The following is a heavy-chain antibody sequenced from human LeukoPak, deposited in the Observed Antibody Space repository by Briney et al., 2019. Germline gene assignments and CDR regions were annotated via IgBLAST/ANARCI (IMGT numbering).Heavy chain of an antibody. CDR1: GFTFSDHY. J-gene: IGHJ4*02. Sequence: PGGSLGLSCAASGFTFSDHYMDWVRQAPGKGLEWVGRIRNRANSYTTEYAASVKGRFTISRDDSKNSLFLQMNGLKTEDTAVYYCARVSGYCSNGVCYSPFDSWGQGTLVTVSS. CDR2: IRNRANSYTT. CDR3: ARVSGYCSNGVCYSPFDS. V-gene: IGHV3-72*01. D-gene: IGHD2-8*01.